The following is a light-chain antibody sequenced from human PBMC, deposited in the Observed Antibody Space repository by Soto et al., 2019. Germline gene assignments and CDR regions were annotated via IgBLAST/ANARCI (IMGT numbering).Light chain of an antibody. CDR2: DVY. Sequence: QSALTQPASVSGSPGESITISCTGTTSDVGSYGYVSWYQHHPGKAPKLIIYDVYYRPSGVSNRFVGSKSGNTASLTVSGLQAEDEADYYCSSYASTSTVIFGGGTQLTVL. V-gene: IGLV2-14*03. J-gene: IGLJ2*01. CDR3: SSYASTSTVI. CDR1: TSDVGSYGY.